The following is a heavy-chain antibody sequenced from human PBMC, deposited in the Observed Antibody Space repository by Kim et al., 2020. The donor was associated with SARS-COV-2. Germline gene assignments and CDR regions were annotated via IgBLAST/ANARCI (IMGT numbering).Heavy chain of an antibody. V-gene: IGHV5-51*01. CDR2: IHPGDSDT. Sequence: GASLKISCKGSGYKFINYWIGWVRQTPGKGLECMGIIHPGDSDTTYSPSFKGQVTISADKSINTAYLQWRTLKASDTAMYFCSTLRQALHFSESARTQDFWSGYIFDMWGQGTMVTVSS. CDR3: STLRQALHFSESARTQDFWSGYIFDM. J-gene: IGHJ3*02. CDR1: GYKFINYW. D-gene: IGHD3-3*01.